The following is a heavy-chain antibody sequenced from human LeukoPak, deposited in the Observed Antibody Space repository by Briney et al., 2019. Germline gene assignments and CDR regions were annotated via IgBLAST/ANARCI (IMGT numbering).Heavy chain of an antibody. CDR3: ARGVTMVRGVLGNWFDP. V-gene: IGHV1-2*02. CDR2: INPNSGGT. J-gene: IGHJ5*02. CDR1: GYTFTGYY. D-gene: IGHD3-10*01. Sequence: ASVKVSCKASGYTFTGYYMHWVRQAPGQELEWMGWINPNSGGTNYAQKFQGRVTMTRDTSISTAYMELSRLRSDDTAVYYCARGVTMVRGVLGNWFDPWGQGTLVTVSS.